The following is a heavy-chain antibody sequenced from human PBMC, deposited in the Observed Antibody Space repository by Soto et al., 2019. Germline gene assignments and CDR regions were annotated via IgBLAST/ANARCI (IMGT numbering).Heavy chain of an antibody. CDR2: IIPILGIA. Sequence: QVQLVQSGAAVKKPGSSVKVSCKASGGTFSSYTISWVRQAPGQGLEWMGRIIPILGIANYAQKFQGRVTITADKSTSTAYMELSSLRSEDTAVYYCARHRQGVRGVITVNWFDPWGQGTLVTVSS. D-gene: IGHD3-10*01. J-gene: IGHJ5*02. V-gene: IGHV1-69*02. CDR3: ARHRQGVRGVITVNWFDP. CDR1: GGTFSSYT.